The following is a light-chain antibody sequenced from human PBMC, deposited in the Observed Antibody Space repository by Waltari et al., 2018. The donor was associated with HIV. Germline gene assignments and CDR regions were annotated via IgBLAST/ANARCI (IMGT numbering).Light chain of an antibody. CDR2: DVD. CDR1: DIDLGLYKF. V-gene: IGLV2-14*03. CDR3: ASFTDDNTVI. J-gene: IGLJ2*01. Sequence: AVTQPASVSGLPGQSTTISCTVDDIDLGLYKFVSWYQQHPGNPPRLLLHDVDSRALVFSYRFAGSMSGNTASLTIYGLRAEDEGHYYCASFTDDNTVIFGGGTVVTVL.